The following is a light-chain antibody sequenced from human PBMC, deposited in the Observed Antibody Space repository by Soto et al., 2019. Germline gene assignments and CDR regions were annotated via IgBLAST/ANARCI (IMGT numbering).Light chain of an antibody. V-gene: IGKV1-9*01. CDR1: QDISNY. CDR2: AAS. CDR3: QQLFDSPIT. Sequence: DIQMTQSPSSLSASVGDRVTITSQASQDISNYLNWYQQKPGKAPKLLIYAASTLESGVPSRFSATVSGTEFSLTITSLQPEDFATYYCQQLFDSPITFGQGTRLEIK. J-gene: IGKJ5*01.